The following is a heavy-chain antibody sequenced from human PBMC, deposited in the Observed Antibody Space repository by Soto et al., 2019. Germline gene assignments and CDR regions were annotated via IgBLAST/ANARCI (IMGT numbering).Heavy chain of an antibody. D-gene: IGHD3-10*01. Sequence: QVQLQQWGAGLLKPSETLSLTCAVYGGSFSGYYWSWIRQPPGKGLEWIGEINHSGSTNYNPSLKSRVTISVDTSNNQFSLKLSSVTAADTAVYYRARKCYYSGSGRTAGPRCLDYWGQGTLVTVSS. V-gene: IGHV4-34*01. J-gene: IGHJ4*02. CDR2: INHSGST. CDR1: GGSFSGYY. CDR3: ARKCYYSGSGRTAGPRCLDY.